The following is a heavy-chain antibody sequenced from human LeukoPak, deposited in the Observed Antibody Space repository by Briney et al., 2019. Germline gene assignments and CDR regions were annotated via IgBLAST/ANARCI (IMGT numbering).Heavy chain of an antibody. Sequence: GGSLRLSCAASGFTFSSYWMHWVRQAPGKGLVWVSRINSDGSSTSYADSVKGRFTISRDNAKNTLYLQMNSLRAEDTAVYYCARAEELERLPGPWQYYFDYWGQGTLVTVSS. V-gene: IGHV3-74*01. CDR3: ARAEELERLPGPWQYYFDY. J-gene: IGHJ4*02. D-gene: IGHD1-1*01. CDR1: GFTFSSYW. CDR2: INSDGSST.